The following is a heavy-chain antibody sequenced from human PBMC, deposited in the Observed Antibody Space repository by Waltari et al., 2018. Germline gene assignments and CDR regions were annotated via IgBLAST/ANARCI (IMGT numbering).Heavy chain of an antibody. V-gene: IGHV4-39*01. D-gene: IGHD3-16*01. J-gene: IGHJ3*01. CDR3: ATYVGASIGTAAFDV. CDR2: ISYTGTT. CDR1: GGSIISNRHY. Sequence: QLHLQEAGPGLVKPSETLSLTCSVSGGSIISNRHYWAWIRQPPGKGLEWTATISYTGTTYYNPSLKGRVTISVDTSKNQFSLKLTSVTAADTAVYYCATYVGASIGTAAFDVWGQGTMVTVSS.